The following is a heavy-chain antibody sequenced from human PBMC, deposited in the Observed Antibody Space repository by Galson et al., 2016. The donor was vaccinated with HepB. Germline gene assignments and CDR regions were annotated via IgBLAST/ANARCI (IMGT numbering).Heavy chain of an antibody. CDR2: IYWNDYK. D-gene: IGHD3-3*01. J-gene: IGHJ5*02. Sequence: PALVKPTQTLTLTCTFSGFSLSTSGVGVGWIRQPPGKALEWLALIYWNDYKYYSPSLKSRLTITKDTSKNQVVLTMTNMDPVDTATYYCAHRPPYSDFCSGKYNWFDIWGQGTLVTVSS. CDR1: GFSLSTSGVG. CDR3: AHRPPYSDFCSGKYNWFDI. V-gene: IGHV2-5*01.